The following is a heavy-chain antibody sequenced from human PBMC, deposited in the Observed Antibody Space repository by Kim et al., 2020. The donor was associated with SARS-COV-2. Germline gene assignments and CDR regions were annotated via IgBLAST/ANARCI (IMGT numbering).Heavy chain of an antibody. CDR2: ISSSSSYI. CDR3: AREPPPHYDFWSGYYKGPLDY. D-gene: IGHD3-3*01. CDR1: GFTFSNYS. J-gene: IGHJ4*02. Sequence: GGSLRLSCAASGFTFSNYSMNWVRQAPGKGLEWVSSISSSSSYIYYADSVKGRFTISRDNAKNSLYLQMNSLRAEDTAVYYCAREPPPHYDFWSGYYKGPLDYWGQGTLVTVSS. V-gene: IGHV3-21*01.